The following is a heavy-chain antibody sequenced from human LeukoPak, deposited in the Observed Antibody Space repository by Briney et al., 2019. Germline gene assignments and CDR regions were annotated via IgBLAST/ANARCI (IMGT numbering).Heavy chain of an antibody. CDR3: ASEGD. D-gene: IGHD3-16*01. V-gene: IGHV3-66*02. CDR2: IYTEGTT. J-gene: IGHJ4*02. CDR1: GFTVSSNY. Sequence: GGSLRLSCAVSGFTVSSNYFSWVRQAPGKGLEWVSVIYTEGTTYYADSVKGRFTISRDNSKNTVYLQMNSLRVEDTAVYYCASEGDWGQGTLVTASP.